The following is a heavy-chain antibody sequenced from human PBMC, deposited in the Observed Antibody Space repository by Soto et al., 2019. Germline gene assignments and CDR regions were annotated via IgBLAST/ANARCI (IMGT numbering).Heavy chain of an antibody. CDR2: IIPILGIA. Sequence: SVKVSCKASGGTFSSYTISWVRQAPGQGLEWMGRIIPILGIANYAQKFQGRVTITADKSTSTAYMELRSLRSEDTAVYYCARDDIRVPYYFDYWGQGTLVTVSS. CDR1: GGTFSSYT. V-gene: IGHV1-69*04. CDR3: ARDDIRVPYYFDY. J-gene: IGHJ4*02. D-gene: IGHD2-15*01.